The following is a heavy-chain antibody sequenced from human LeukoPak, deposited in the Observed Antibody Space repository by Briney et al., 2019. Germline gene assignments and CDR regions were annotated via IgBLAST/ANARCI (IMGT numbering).Heavy chain of an antibody. CDR2: IYYSGST. Sequence: SETLSLTCTVSGGSINNYYWNWIRQPPGKGLEWIGYIYYSGSTNYNPSLKSRVTISVDTSKNQFSLKLSSVTAADTAVYYCARAYLGSGKDAFDIWGQGTMVTVSS. V-gene: IGHV4-59*01. CDR1: GGSINNYY. CDR3: ARAYLGSGKDAFDI. J-gene: IGHJ3*02. D-gene: IGHD3-10*01.